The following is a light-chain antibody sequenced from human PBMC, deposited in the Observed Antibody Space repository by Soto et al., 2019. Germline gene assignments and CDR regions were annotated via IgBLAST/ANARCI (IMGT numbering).Light chain of an antibody. CDR1: SSDVGDYNY. J-gene: IGLJ1*01. Sequence: VLTQPPLGSGFPGQSVTIPRTGTSSDVGDYNYVSWYQQHPGKAPKLMIFDVSNRPSGVSNRFSGSKSGNTASLTISGLQAEDEAEYYCSSYTSSSTYVFGTGTKVTVL. CDR2: DVS. CDR3: SSYTSSSTYV. V-gene: IGLV2-14*01.